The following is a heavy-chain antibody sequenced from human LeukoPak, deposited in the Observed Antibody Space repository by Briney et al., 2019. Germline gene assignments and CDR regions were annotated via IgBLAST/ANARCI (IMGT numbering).Heavy chain of an antibody. CDR3: ARDGDGDYVFTYYFDY. Sequence: PGGSLRLSCAASGFTFSSYALHWVRQAPGKGLEWVALISYDESNTFYADSVKGRFTISRDNSKNTLYLQMNSLRVEDTAVYYRARDGDGDYVFTYYFDYWGQGTLVTVSS. V-gene: IGHV3-30*04. CDR2: ISYDESNT. J-gene: IGHJ4*02. D-gene: IGHD4-17*01. CDR1: GFTFSSYA.